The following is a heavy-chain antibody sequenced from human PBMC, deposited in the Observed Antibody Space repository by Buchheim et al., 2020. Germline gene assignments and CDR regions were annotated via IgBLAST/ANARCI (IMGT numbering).Heavy chain of an antibody. CDR3: AMPYSSIANYYYMDV. CDR1: GGSISSSSYY. D-gene: IGHD6-13*01. J-gene: IGHJ6*03. CDR2: IYYSGST. V-gene: IGHV4-39*01. Sequence: QLQLQESGPGLVKPSETLSLTCTVSGGSISSSSYYWGWIRQPPGKGLEWIGSIYYSGSTYYNPSLKSRVTISVDTSKNQFSLKLSSVTAADTAVYYCAMPYSSIANYYYMDVWGKGTT.